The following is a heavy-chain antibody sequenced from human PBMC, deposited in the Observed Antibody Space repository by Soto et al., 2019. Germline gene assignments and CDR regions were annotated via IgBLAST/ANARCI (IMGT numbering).Heavy chain of an antibody. CDR1: GGTFTSTA. Sequence: QVLLVQSSAEVKKPGSSVKVSCKASGGTFTSTAFSWVRQAPGQGLEWMGGIITVLGTPNYAQKFQARLTVTADASTTTVHMELSSLRYDDTAVYYCASSAGIDHILNYYRLNVWGQGTTVTVSS. CDR3: ASSAGIDHILNYYRLNV. CDR2: IITVLGTP. J-gene: IGHJ6*01. D-gene: IGHD6-13*01. V-gene: IGHV1-69*01.